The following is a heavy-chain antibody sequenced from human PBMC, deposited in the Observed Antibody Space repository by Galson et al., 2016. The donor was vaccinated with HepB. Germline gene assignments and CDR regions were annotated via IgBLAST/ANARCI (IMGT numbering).Heavy chain of an antibody. V-gene: IGHV3-15*01. CDR1: GFTFTNAW. CDR2: IKSKSEGGTT. CDR3: TTGDGSFDS. Sequence: SLRLSCAASGFTFTNAWMSWVRQAPGKGLEWVGRIKSKSEGGTTAYATVVKGRFTISRDDSKSTLYLQMNSLKTEDTAVYYCTTGDGSFDSWGQGTLVTVSP. J-gene: IGHJ4*02.